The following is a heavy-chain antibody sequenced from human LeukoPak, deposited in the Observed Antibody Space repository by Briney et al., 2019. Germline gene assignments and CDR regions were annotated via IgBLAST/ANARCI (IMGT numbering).Heavy chain of an antibody. CDR1: GFTFSSYS. V-gene: IGHV3-21*01. D-gene: IGHD3-22*01. CDR2: ISSSSSYI. CDR3: ALVVVITRGNGAFDI. J-gene: IGHJ3*02. Sequence: GGSLRLSCAASGFTFSSYSMNWVRQAPGKGLEWVSSISSSSSYIYFAHSVKGRFTISRDNAKNSLYLQMNSLRAEDTAVYYCALVVVITRGNGAFDIWGQGTMVTVSS.